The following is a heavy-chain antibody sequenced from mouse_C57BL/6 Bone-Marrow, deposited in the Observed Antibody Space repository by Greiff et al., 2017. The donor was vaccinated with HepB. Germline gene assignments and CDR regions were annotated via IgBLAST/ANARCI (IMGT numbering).Heavy chain of an antibody. Sequence: QVQLKQPGAELVRPGSSVKLSCKASGYTFTSYWMHWVKQRPIQGLEWIGNIDPSDSETHYNQKFKDKATLTVDKSSSTAYMQCRSLTSEDSAVYYCARSVLYYFDYWGQGTTLTVSS. J-gene: IGHJ2*01. CDR2: IDPSDSET. CDR1: GYTFTSYW. V-gene: IGHV1-52*01. CDR3: ARSVLYYFDY.